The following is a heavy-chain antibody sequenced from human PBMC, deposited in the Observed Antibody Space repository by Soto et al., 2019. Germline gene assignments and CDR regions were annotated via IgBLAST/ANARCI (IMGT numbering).Heavy chain of an antibody. CDR2: ISYDGSNK. CDR1: GFTFSSYA. D-gene: IGHD6-6*01. CDR3: ARDPTIAARPKYYFDY. V-gene: IGHV3-30-3*01. J-gene: IGHJ4*02. Sequence: VGSVRLSCAASGFTFSSYAMHWVRQAPGKGLEWVAVISYDGSNKYYADSVKGRFTISRDNSKNTLYLQMNSLRAVDTAVYYCARDPTIAARPKYYFDYWGQGTLVTVSS.